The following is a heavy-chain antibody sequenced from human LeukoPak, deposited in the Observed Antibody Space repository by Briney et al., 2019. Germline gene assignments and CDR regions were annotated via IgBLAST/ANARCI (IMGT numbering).Heavy chain of an antibody. Sequence: GGSLRLSCAASGFTVSSNYMSWVRQAPGKGLEWVSAISGSGGSTYYADSVKGRFTISRDNSKNTLYLQMNSLRAEDTAVYYCAKDSLWFGERGPNFDYWGQGTLVTVSS. J-gene: IGHJ4*02. CDR2: ISGSGGST. CDR3: AKDSLWFGERGPNFDY. CDR1: GFTVSSNY. V-gene: IGHV3-23*01. D-gene: IGHD3-10*01.